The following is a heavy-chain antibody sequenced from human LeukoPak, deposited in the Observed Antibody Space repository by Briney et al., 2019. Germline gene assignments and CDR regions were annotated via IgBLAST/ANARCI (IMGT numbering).Heavy chain of an antibody. D-gene: IGHD3-3*01. Sequence: GGSLRLSCAASGFTFSSYSMNWVRQAPGKGLEWVSSISSSSSYIYYADSVKGRFTISRDNAKNSLYLQMNSLRAEDTAVYYCAREGYDFWSGYHNPFDYWGQGTPVTVSS. CDR1: GFTFSSYS. V-gene: IGHV3-21*01. J-gene: IGHJ4*02. CDR2: ISSSSSYI. CDR3: AREGYDFWSGYHNPFDY.